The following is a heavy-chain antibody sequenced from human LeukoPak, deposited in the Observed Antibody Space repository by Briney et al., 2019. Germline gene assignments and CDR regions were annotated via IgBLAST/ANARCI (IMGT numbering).Heavy chain of an antibody. CDR2: INPSGGST. CDR1: GYTFTSYY. Sequence: ASVKVSCKASGYTFTSYYMHWVRQAPGQGLEWMGIINPSGGSTSYAQKFQGRVTMTRDTSTSTVYMELSSLRSEDTAVYYCARAREGYYDSSGYRFDYWGQGTLVTVSS. CDR3: ARAREGYYDSSGYRFDY. J-gene: IGHJ4*02. D-gene: IGHD3-22*01. V-gene: IGHV1-46*01.